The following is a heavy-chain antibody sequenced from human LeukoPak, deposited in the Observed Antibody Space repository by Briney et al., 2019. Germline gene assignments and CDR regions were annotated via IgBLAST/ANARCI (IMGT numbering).Heavy chain of an antibody. CDR2: ISYDGTNK. Sequence: PGGSLRLSCAASGFTFSVYGMQWVRQAPGKGLEWVTFISYDGTNKYYADSVKGRFTVSRDNSENTVYLHMNSLRAEDTAVYYCARLGARQMLEYWGQGTLVTVSS. D-gene: IGHD4-17*01. V-gene: IGHV3-33*05. J-gene: IGHJ4*02. CDR3: ARLGARQMLEY. CDR1: GFTFSVYG.